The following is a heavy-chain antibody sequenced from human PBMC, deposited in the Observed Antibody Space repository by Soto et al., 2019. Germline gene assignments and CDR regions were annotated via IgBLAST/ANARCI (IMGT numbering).Heavy chain of an antibody. D-gene: IGHD1-1*01. J-gene: IGHJ4*02. Sequence: QVNLVQSGAEVKKPGASVKVSCKGSGYTFTSYGITWVRQAPGQGLEWLGWISAHNGTTDYEQRLQGRVTVTRSTSTSTAYMELRSLRSDGTAVYYCARGRYGDYWGQGAPVTLSS. CDR3: ARGRYGDY. CDR2: ISAHNGTT. V-gene: IGHV1-18*01. CDR1: GYTFTSYG.